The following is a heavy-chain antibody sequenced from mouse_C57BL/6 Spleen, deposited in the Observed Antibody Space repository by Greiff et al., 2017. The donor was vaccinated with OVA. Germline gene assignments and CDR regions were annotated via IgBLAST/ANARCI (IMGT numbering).Heavy chain of an antibody. V-gene: IGHV1-54*01. Sequence: QVQLQQSGAELVRPGTSVKVSCKASGYAFTNYLIEWVKQRPGQGLEWIGVINPGSGGTNYNEKLKGKATLTADKSSSTAYMQLSSLTSEDSAVYFCARSGYGSSFFAYWGQGTLVTVSA. D-gene: IGHD1-1*01. CDR3: ARSGYGSSFFAY. CDR1: GYAFTNYL. J-gene: IGHJ3*01. CDR2: INPGSGGT.